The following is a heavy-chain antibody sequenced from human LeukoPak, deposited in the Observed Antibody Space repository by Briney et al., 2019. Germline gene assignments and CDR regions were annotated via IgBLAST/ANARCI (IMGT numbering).Heavy chain of an antibody. CDR3: ARSADSGGIH. D-gene: IGHD2-15*01. CDR2: IKEDGSAK. V-gene: IGHV3-7*03. J-gene: IGHJ4*02. CDR1: GFSFNSYW. Sequence: GGSLRLSCAASGFSFNSYWMSWVRQAPGKGLEWVANIKEDGSAKYYVDSVKGRFTISRDNAINSLYLQMNSLRAEDTAVYYWARSADSGGIHWGQGTLVPVSS.